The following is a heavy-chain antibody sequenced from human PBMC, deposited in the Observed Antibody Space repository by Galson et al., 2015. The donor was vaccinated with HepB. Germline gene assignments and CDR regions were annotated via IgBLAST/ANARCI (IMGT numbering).Heavy chain of an antibody. J-gene: IGHJ4*02. Sequence: TLSLTCAVSGGSISNRNWWNWVRQSPGKGLEWIGEIFHSGITNYNPSLKSRVTMSVDTSKNQISLRLSSVTAADTAVYYCARERVGGDFDHWGQGTPVTVSS. CDR3: ARERVGGDFDH. CDR2: IFHSGIT. D-gene: IGHD2-2*01. V-gene: IGHV4-4*02. CDR1: GGSISNRNW.